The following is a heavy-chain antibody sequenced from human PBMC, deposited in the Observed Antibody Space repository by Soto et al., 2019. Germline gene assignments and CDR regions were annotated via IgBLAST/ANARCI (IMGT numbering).Heavy chain of an antibody. CDR1: GFTLSDYW. V-gene: IGHV3-74*01. CDR2: INGDGSST. J-gene: IGHJ4*02. D-gene: IGHD5-18*01. Sequence: EVQLEQSGGGVVQPGGSLRLSCAASGFTLSDYWMHWVRQAPGKGLVWVSRINGDGSSTNYADSVKGRFTISRDNAKNTVYLQMSSLRAEDTAIYFCARAGYSYGNGFEYWGQGTLVTVSS. CDR3: ARAGYSYGNGFEY.